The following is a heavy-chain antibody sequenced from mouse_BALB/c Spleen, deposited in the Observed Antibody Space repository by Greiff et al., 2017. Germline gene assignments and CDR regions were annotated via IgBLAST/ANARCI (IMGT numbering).Heavy chain of an antibody. CDR2: IDPENGNT. V-gene: IGHV14-1*02. CDR1: GFNITDYY. CDR3: AGGYRFAY. D-gene: IGHD2-2*01. J-gene: IGHJ3*01. Sequence: VQLKQSGAELVRPGALVKLSCKASGFNITDYYMHWVKQRPEQGLEWIGWIDPENGNTIYDPKFQGKASITADTSSNTAYLQLSSLTSEDTAVYYCAGGYRFAYWGQGTLVTVSA.